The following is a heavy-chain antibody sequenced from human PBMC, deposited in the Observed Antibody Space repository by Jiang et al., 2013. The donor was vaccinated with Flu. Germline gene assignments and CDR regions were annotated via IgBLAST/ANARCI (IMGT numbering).Heavy chain of an antibody. CDR1: GFTFSSHS. CDR2: ISSSSSTI. V-gene: IGHV3-48*01. D-gene: IGHD4-23*01. CDR3: ARDSFDYGGNPIDY. J-gene: IGHJ4*02. Sequence: SGGGFIQPGGSLRLSCAASGFTFSSHSMNWVRQAPGKGLEWISYISSSSSTIYYADSAKGRFTISRDNAKNSLYLQMNSLRAEDTAVYYCARDSFDYGGNPIDYWGQGTLVTVSS.